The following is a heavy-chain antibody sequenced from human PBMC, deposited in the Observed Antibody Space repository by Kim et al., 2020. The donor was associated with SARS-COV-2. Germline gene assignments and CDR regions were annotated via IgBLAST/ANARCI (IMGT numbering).Heavy chain of an antibody. J-gene: IGHJ2*01. CDR3: ARKPSTYYDISGRNWYFDL. D-gene: IGHD3-22*01. CDR2: IYPGYSDT. CDR1: GYSFTSYW. V-gene: IGHV5-51*01. Sequence: GESLKISCKGSGYSFTSYWIGWVRQMPGKGLEWMGIIYPGYSDTRYSPSFQGQVTISADKSISTAYLQWSSLKASDTAMYYCARKPSTYYDISGRNWYFDLWGRGTLVTVSS.